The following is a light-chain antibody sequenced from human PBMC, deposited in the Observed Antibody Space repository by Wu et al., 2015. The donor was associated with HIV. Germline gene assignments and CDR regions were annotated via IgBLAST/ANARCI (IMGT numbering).Light chain of an antibody. V-gene: IGKV3-20*01. CDR1: QSVSNNY. CDR3: QQYGASFT. J-gene: IGKJ4*01. Sequence: EIVLTQSPGTLCLSPGDSATLSCRASQSVSNNYLAWYQLKPGQGPRLLIYGASSRTSGIPDRFSGSGSGTDFTLTISRLESEDFAVYYCQQYGASFTFGGGTKVEI. CDR2: GAS.